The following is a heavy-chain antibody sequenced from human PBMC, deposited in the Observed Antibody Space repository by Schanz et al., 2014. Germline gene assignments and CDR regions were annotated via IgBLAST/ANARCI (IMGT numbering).Heavy chain of an antibody. CDR1: GFTFSSYA. V-gene: IGHV3-23*04. CDR2: ISDSGDTA. CDR3: ARKMKLGVYGGKGHDSLDI. J-gene: IGHJ3*02. D-gene: IGHD4-17*01. Sequence: VQLVESGGGVVQPGRSLRLSCAASGFTFSSYALHWVRQAPGKGLEWVSLISDSGDTAYYADSVKGRFTISRDNSKNLLYLQMNSLRAEDTAVYYCARKMKLGVYGGKGHDSLDIWGQGTMVTVSS.